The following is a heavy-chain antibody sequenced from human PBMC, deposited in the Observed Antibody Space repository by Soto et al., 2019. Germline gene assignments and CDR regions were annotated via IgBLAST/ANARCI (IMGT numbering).Heavy chain of an antibody. CDR2: IIPIFGTA. J-gene: IGHJ4*02. Sequence: GASVKVSCKASGGTFSSYAISWVRQAPGQGLEWMGGIIPIFGTANYAQKFQGRVTITADESTSTAYMELSSLRSEDTAVYYCARDEYSRSSDPVHDWGQGTLVTVSS. CDR3: ARDEYSRSSDPVHD. D-gene: IGHD6-6*01. CDR1: GGTFSSYA. V-gene: IGHV1-69*13.